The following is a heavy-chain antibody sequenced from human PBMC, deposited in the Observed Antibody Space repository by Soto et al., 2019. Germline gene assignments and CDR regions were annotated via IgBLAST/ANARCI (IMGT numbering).Heavy chain of an antibody. CDR3: ASGGGGGNY. J-gene: IGHJ4*02. Sequence: QAQLQESGPGLVKPSGTLSLTCAVSGGSVTNDNWWSWVRQPPGKGLEWIGEIYHSGSTNYNPSLKSRVTISINTSNNHFPLKRNSVTAADTAVYYCASGGGGGNYWGQGTLVTVSS. CDR2: IYHSGST. D-gene: IGHD3-16*01. V-gene: IGHV4-4*02. CDR1: GGSVTNDNW.